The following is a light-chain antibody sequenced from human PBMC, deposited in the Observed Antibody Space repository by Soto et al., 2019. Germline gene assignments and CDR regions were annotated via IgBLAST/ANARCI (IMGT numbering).Light chain of an antibody. Sequence: QPVLIQSPSASASLGASVNLTCTLSDGHNNYAIAWHQQQPERGPRFLMTLNSDGSHKKGDGIPDRFSASSSGAERYLTISSLQSEDEADYYCSSFKGTSSQFVFGSGTKLTVL. J-gene: IGLJ1*01. V-gene: IGLV4-69*01. CDR2: LNSDGSH. CDR3: SSFKGTSSQFV. CDR1: DGHNNYA.